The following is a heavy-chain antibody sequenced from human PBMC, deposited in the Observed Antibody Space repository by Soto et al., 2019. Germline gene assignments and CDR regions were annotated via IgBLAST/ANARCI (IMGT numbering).Heavy chain of an antibody. J-gene: IGHJ4*02. Sequence: EVQLVESGGGLVKPGGSLRLSCAASGFTFSSYSMNWVRQAPGKGLEWVSSISSSSSYIYYADSVKGRFTISRDNAKNSLYLQMNSLRAEDTAVYYCARDFSLGMRNWNDKGDYFDYWGQGTLVTVSS. CDR2: ISSSSSYI. CDR3: ARDFSLGMRNWNDKGDYFDY. D-gene: IGHD1-1*01. V-gene: IGHV3-21*01. CDR1: GFTFSSYS.